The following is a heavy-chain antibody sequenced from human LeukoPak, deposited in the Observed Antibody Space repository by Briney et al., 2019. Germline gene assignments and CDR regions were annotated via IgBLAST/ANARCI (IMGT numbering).Heavy chain of an antibody. V-gene: IGHV3-23*01. D-gene: IGHD2-8*01. J-gene: IGHJ6*03. Sequence: GGSLRLSCAASGFTFSSYAMTWVRQAPGKGLEWVSAISGSGGSTYYADSVKGRFTISRDNSKNTLYLQMNSLRAEDTAVYYCARDLLNRVEPYYYMDVWGKGTTVIVSS. CDR2: ISGSGGST. CDR1: GFTFSSYA. CDR3: ARDLLNRVEPYYYMDV.